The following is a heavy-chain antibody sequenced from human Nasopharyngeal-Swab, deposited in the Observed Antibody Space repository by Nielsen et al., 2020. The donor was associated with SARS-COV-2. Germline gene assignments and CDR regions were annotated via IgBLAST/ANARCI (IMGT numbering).Heavy chain of an antibody. Sequence: KVSGKGSGYSCTSYWIGWVRQMPGKGLEWMGIIYPGDSDTRYSPSFQGQVTISADKSISTAYLQWSSLKASDTAMYYCARPQNYGYYGMDVWGQGTTVTVSS. J-gene: IGHJ6*02. CDR3: ARPQNYGYYGMDV. CDR2: IYPGDSDT. V-gene: IGHV5-51*01. CDR1: GYSCTSYW.